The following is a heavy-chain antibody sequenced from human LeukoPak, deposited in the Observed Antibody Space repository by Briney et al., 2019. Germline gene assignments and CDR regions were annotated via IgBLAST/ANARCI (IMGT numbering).Heavy chain of an antibody. CDR3: AKDQGGQQLVNWFDP. CDR2: ISYDGSNK. D-gene: IGHD6-13*01. Sequence: GGSLRLSCAASGFTFSSYGMHWVRQAPGKGLEWVAVISYDGSNKYYADSVKGRFTISRDNSKNTLYLQMNSLRAEDTAVYYCAKDQGGQQLVNWFDPWGQGTLVTVSS. CDR1: GFTFSSYG. J-gene: IGHJ5*02. V-gene: IGHV3-30*18.